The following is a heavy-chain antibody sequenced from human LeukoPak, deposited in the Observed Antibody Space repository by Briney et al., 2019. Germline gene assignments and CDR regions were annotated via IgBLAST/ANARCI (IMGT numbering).Heavy chain of an antibody. Sequence: GGSLRLSCAASGFTFSSYAMSWVRQAPGKGLEWVSAISGSGGSTYYADSVKGRFTISRDNSKNSLYLQMNSLRAEDTAVYYCARDRAAAAGTTWGQGTLVTVSS. V-gene: IGHV3-23*01. D-gene: IGHD6-13*01. J-gene: IGHJ4*02. CDR1: GFTFSSYA. CDR2: ISGSGGST. CDR3: ARDRAAAAGTT.